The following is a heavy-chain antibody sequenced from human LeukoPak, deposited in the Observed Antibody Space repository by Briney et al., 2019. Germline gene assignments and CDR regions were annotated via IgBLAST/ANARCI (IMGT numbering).Heavy chain of an antibody. V-gene: IGHV3-23*01. CDR2: ISGSGGST. D-gene: IGHD6-19*01. J-gene: IGHJ4*02. CDR1: GFTFSSYA. Sequence: GGSLRLSCAASGFTFSSYAMSWVRQAPGKGLEWVSAISGSGGSTYYADSVKGRFTISRDNSKNTLYLQMNSLRAEDTAVYHCAKDRYSSGWYDYWGQGTLVTVSS. CDR3: AKDRYSSGWYDY.